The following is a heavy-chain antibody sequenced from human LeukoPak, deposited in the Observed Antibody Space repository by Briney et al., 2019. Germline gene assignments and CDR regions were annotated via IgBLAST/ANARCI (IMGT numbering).Heavy chain of an antibody. D-gene: IGHD2-21*02. J-gene: IGHJ6*02. CDR1: GYTFTSYG. CDR2: MNPNSGNT. CDR3: ARGRHIVVVTAIQYYYYGMDV. Sequence: ASVKVSCKASGYTFTSYGISWVRQATGQGLEWMGWMNPNSGNTGYAQKFQGRVTMTRNTSISTAYMELSSLRSEDTAVYYCARGRHIVVVTAIQYYYYGMDVWGQGTTVTVSS. V-gene: IGHV1-8*02.